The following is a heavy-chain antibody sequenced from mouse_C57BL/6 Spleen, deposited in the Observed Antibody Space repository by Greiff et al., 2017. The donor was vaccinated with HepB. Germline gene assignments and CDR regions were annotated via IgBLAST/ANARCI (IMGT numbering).Heavy chain of an antibody. V-gene: IGHV1-42*01. CDR1: GYSFTGYY. CDR3: ARGGYAMDY. Sequence: VQLQQSGPELVKPGASVKISCKASGYSFTGYYMTWVKQSPEKSLEWIGEINPSTGGTTYNQKFKAKATLTVDKSSSTAYMQLKSLTSEDSAVYYCARGGYAMDYWGQGTSVTVSS. CDR2: INPSTGGT. J-gene: IGHJ4*01.